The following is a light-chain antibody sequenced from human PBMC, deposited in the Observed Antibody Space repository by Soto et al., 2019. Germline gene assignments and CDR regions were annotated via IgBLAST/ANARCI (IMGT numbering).Light chain of an antibody. CDR3: QQASCFPLT. CDR1: QGISNW. CDR2: TGS. Sequence: DIQMTQSPSSVSASVGDRVSITCRASQGISNWLAWYQQKPGRAPKLQIYTGSSLQSGVPSRCSGTGSGTDSPLTISSLQPEGVATYYCQQASCFPLTFGGGTKVEIK. V-gene: IGKV1-12*01. J-gene: IGKJ4*01.